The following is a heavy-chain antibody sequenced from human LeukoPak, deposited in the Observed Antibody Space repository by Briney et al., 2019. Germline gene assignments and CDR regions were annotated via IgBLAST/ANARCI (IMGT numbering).Heavy chain of an antibody. CDR3: VREARDCSSSICFTRTPPYYYYYMDV. CDR1: GASITGNYY. J-gene: IGHJ6*03. Sequence: SETLSLTCTVSGASITGNYYWRWIRQSAGEGLEWIGRANTRGNTNYNPSLKSRFNLPADASDNQISLKLGSVTAADTAVYYCVREARDCSSSICFTRTPPYYYYYMDVWGKGTTVTVSS. D-gene: IGHD2-2*02. V-gene: IGHV4-4*07. CDR2: ANTRGNT.